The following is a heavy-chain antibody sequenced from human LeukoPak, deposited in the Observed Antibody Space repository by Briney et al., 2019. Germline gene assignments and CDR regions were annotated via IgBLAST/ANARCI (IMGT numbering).Heavy chain of an antibody. CDR2: VDYSGST. Sequence: KPSETLSLTCSVSGGSISSHFWTWIRQPPGKGLEWIAYVDYSGSTNYNPSLKSRVTISVDTSKNQFSLKLSSVTAADTAVYYCARGGGDYYYYMDVWGKGTTVTVSS. J-gene: IGHJ6*03. CDR3: ARGGGDYYYYMDV. CDR1: GGSISSHF. D-gene: IGHD3-16*01. V-gene: IGHV4-59*11.